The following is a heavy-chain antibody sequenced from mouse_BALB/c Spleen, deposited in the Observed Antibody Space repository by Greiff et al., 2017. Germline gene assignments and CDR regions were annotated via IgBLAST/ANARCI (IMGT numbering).Heavy chain of an antibody. CDR2: IYPYNGGT. J-gene: IGHJ1*01. CDR3: ARDRSPYWYFDV. CDR1: GYTFTDYN. V-gene: IGHV1S29*02. Sequence: EVQLQQSGPELVKPGASVKISCKASGYTFTDYNMHWVKQSHGKSLEWIGYIYPYNGGTGYNQKFKSKATLTVDNSSSTAYMELRSLTSEDSAVYYCARDRSPYWYFDVWGAGTTVTVSS.